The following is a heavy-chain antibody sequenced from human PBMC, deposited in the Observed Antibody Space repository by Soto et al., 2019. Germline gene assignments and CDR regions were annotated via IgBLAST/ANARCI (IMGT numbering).Heavy chain of an antibody. Sequence: QVQLQESGPGLVEPSETLSLTCTVSGGSIRSGGHFWNWIRQHTEKGLEWMGYIHFSGSSNLSPCCDRRLRLSFETSKNRCSLSLSAVTAADTPICYCSRLGLAIKTCYCLACWGHGTTGTV. D-gene: IGHD2-15*01. CDR2: IHFSGSS. CDR3: SRLGLAIKTCYCLAC. V-gene: IGHV4-31*03. CDR1: GGSIRSGGHF. J-gene: IGHJ6*02.